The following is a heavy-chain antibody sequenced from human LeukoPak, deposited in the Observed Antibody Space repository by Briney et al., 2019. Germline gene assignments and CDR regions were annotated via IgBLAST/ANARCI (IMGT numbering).Heavy chain of an antibody. J-gene: IGHJ6*03. CDR2: ISYDGNDK. V-gene: IGHV3-30-3*01. CDR1: GFTFSTYP. Sequence: GGSLRLSCTASGFTFSTYPMHWVRQAPGKGLEWVAVISYDGNDKYYADSVKGRLTISRDNSKNTLYLQMNSPRTEDTAVYYCAKDKYYDSRGYYYMHVWGKGTTVTVSS. CDR3: AKDKYYDSRGYYYMHV. D-gene: IGHD3-22*01.